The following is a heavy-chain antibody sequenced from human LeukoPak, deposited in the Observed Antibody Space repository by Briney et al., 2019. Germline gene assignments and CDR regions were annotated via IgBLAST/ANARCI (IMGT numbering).Heavy chain of an antibody. CDR1: GGSITSSSYY. V-gene: IGHV4-39*07. J-gene: IGHJ1*01. D-gene: IGHD6-13*01. Sequence: SETLSLTRTVSGGSITSSSYYWGCIRQPPGKGLAWIGRIYYRGSTYYNPSLSSPFTISVDTSKNQFSLKVNSVTPADTAVYYCAGDLYSRSWYGFLKHWGQGTLLTVSS. CDR3: AGDLYSRSWYGFLKH. CDR2: IYYRGST.